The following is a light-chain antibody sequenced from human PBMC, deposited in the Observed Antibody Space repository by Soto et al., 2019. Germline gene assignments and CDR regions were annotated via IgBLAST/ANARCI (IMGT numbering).Light chain of an antibody. Sequence: EVVMTQSPVTLSVSPGEGATLSCRASQSVISYLAWYQQKPGQAPRLLIYGASTRATDVPARFSGSGSVTEFTLTISILQPEDFGVYYCQQYNNWPWLTFGGGTKVEI. CDR1: QSVISY. J-gene: IGKJ4*01. CDR3: QQYNNWPWLT. V-gene: IGKV3-15*01. CDR2: GAS.